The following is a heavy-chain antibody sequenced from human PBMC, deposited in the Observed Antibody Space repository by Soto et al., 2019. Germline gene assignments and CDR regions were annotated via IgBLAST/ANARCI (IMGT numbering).Heavy chain of an antibody. D-gene: IGHD1-26*01. CDR1: GFTFSSYG. V-gene: IGHV3-30*18. CDR3: AKDRQWELLYS. Sequence: QVQLVESGGGVVQPGRSLRLSCAASGFTFSSYGMHWVRQAPGKGLEWVAVISYDGSNKYYADSVKGRFTISRDNSKNTLYLQMNSLRAEDTAVYYCAKDRQWELLYSWGQGTLVTVSS. CDR2: ISYDGSNK. J-gene: IGHJ4*02.